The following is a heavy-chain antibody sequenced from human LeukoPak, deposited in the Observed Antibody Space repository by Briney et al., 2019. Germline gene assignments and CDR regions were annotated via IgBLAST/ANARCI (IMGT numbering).Heavy chain of an antibody. CDR1: GFTFSSYW. CDR3: ATSSNAPGNH. Sequence: PGGSLRLSCAASGFTFSSYWMSWVRQAPGKGLEWVSVIYNSGSTYYADSVKGRFTISRDNAKNTVYLQMNSLRAEDTAVYYCATSSNAPGNHWGQGTLVTVSS. D-gene: IGHD2-2*01. J-gene: IGHJ5*02. V-gene: IGHV3-66*01. CDR2: IYNSGST.